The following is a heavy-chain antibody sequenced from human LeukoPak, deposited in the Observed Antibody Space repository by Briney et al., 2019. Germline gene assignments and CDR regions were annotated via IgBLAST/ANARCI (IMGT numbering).Heavy chain of an antibody. CDR1: GYSISSGYY. D-gene: IGHD3-16*01. J-gene: IGHJ5*02. Sequence: SETLSLTCTVSGYSISSGYYWGWIRQPPGKGLEWIGSIYHSGSTYYNPSLKSRVTISVHTSKNQFSLKLSSVTAADTAVYYCARDRLGWFDPWGQGTLVTVSS. CDR2: IYHSGST. CDR3: ARDRLGWFDP. V-gene: IGHV4-38-2*02.